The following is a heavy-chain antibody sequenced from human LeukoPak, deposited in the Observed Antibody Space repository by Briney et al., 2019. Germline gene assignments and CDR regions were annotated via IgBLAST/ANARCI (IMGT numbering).Heavy chain of an antibody. J-gene: IGHJ4*02. Sequence: SGGSLRLSCAASGFTFSSYAMSWVRQAPGKGLEWVSAISGSGGSTYYADSVKGRFTISRDNSKNTLYLQMNSLRAEDTAVYYCAKRGSSWYEPHYWGQGTLVTVSS. V-gene: IGHV3-23*01. CDR1: GFTFSSYA. CDR3: AKRGSSWYEPHY. CDR2: ISGSGGST. D-gene: IGHD6-13*01.